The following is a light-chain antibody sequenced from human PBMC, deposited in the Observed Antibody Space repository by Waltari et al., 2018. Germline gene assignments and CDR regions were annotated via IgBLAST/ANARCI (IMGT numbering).Light chain of an antibody. CDR2: DVS. CDR3: CSYISTSSSTWV. CDR1: SGDVGAHNY. V-gene: IGLV2-14*03. Sequence: QSALTQPASVSGSPGHAITISCTGSSGDVGAHNYVSWYQHHPGKAPKLLIYDVSTRPSGVSNRFSGSKSGNTASLTVSGLQAEDEADYYCCSYISTSSSTWVFGGGTKLTVL. J-gene: IGLJ3*02.